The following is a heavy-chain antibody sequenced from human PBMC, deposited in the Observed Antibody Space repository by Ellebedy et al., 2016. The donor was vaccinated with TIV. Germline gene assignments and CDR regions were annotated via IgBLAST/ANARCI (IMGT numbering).Heavy chain of an antibody. CDR3: ARGRGWELHALDY. CDR2: IYYSGST. J-gene: IGHJ4*02. V-gene: IGHV4-30-4*01. Sequence: SETLSLXCTVSGGSISSGDYYWSWIRQPPGKGLEWIGYIYYSGSTYYNPSLKSRVTISVDTSKNQFSLKLSSVTAADTAVYYCARGRGWELHALDYWGQGTLVTVSS. CDR1: GGSISSGDYY. D-gene: IGHD1-26*01.